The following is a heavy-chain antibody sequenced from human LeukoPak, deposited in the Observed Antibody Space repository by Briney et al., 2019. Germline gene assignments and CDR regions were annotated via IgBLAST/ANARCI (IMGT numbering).Heavy chain of an antibody. CDR3: ARHLTYYYGSGSYGHAFDI. CDR1: GGSFSGYY. Sequence: SETLSLTCAVYGGSFSGYYWSWIRQPPGKGLEWIGEINHSGSTNYNPSLKSRVTISVDTSKNQFSLKLSSVTAADTAVYYCARHLTYYYGSGSYGHAFDIWGQGTMVTVSS. J-gene: IGHJ3*02. CDR2: INHSGST. D-gene: IGHD3-10*01. V-gene: IGHV4-34*01.